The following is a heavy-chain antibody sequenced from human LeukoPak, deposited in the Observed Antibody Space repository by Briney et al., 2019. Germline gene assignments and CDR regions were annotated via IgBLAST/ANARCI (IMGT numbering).Heavy chain of an antibody. D-gene: IGHD3-22*01. V-gene: IGHV3-21*01. CDR3: AREESYYDSSGLRPRNWYFDL. J-gene: IGHJ2*01. CDR2: ISSSSSYI. CDR1: GFTFSSYS. Sequence: GGSLRLSCAASGFTFSSYSMNWVRQAPGKGLEWVSSISSSSSYIYYADSVKGRFTISRDNAKNSLYLQMNSLRAEDTAVYYCAREESYYDSSGLRPRNWYFDLWGRGTLVTVPS.